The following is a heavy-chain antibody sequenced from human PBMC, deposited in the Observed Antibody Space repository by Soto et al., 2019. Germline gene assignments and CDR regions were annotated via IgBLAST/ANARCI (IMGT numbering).Heavy chain of an antibody. CDR1: GFTFSSYA. CDR3: AKDDYRSGGLDY. Sequence: WGSLRLSCAASGFTFSSYAMSWVRQAPGKGLEWVSAISGSGGSTYYADSVKGRFTISRDNSKNTLYLQMNSLRAEDTAVYYCAKDDYRSGGLDYWGQGTLVTVSS. CDR2: ISGSGGST. J-gene: IGHJ4*02. D-gene: IGHD6-19*01. V-gene: IGHV3-23*01.